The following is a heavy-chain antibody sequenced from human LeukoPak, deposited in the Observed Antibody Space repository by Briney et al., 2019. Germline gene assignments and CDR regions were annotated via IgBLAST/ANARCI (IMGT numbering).Heavy chain of an antibody. CDR3: ARDLARGTEMIITTLFDY. J-gene: IGHJ4*02. Sequence: ASVKVSCKASGYTFTTYTIHWVRQAPGHRLEWMGWINAGNGNTKYSQKFQGRVTITRDTSASTAYMELSGLRSEDTAVYYCARDLARGTEMIITTLFDYWGQGTLVTVSS. CDR2: INAGNGNT. D-gene: IGHD3-22*01. V-gene: IGHV1-3*01. CDR1: GYTFTTYT.